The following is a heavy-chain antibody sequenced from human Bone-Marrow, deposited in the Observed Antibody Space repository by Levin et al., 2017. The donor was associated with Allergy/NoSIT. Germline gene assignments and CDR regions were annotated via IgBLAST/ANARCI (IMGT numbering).Heavy chain of an antibody. CDR3: AKDNYGDYYAYYYYGMDV. D-gene: IGHD4-17*01. J-gene: IGHJ6*02. V-gene: IGHV3-30*18. CDR1: GFTFSSYG. CDR2: ISYDGSNK. Sequence: GGSLRLSCAASGFTFSSYGMHWVRQAPGKGLEWVAVISYDGSNKYYADSVKGRFTISRDNSKNTLYLQMNSLRAEDTAVYYCAKDNYGDYYAYYYYGMDVWGQGTTVTVSS.